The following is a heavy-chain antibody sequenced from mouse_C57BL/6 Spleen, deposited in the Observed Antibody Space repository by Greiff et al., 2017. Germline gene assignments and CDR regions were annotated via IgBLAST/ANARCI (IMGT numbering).Heavy chain of an antibody. Sequence: VQLKQSGPVLVKPGASVKMSCKASGYTFTDYYMNWVKQSHGKSLEWIGVINPYNGGTSYNQKFKGKATLTVDKSSSTAYMELNSLTSEDSAVYYCASHYDYYYFDYWGQGTTLTVSS. V-gene: IGHV1-19*01. D-gene: IGHD2-4*01. CDR2: INPYNGGT. CDR1: GYTFTDYY. CDR3: ASHYDYYYFDY. J-gene: IGHJ2*01.